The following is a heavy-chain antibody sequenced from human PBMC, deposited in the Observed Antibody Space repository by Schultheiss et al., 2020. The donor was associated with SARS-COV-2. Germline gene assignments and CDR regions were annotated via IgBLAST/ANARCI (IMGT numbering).Heavy chain of an antibody. CDR3: AKSFGYDSRD. V-gene: IGHV3-30*18. Sequence: GGSLRLSCAASGFTFSSYGFHWVRQAPGKGLEWVAVISYDGSNKYYGDSVKGRFTISRDNSKNTLYLQMNSLRAEDTAVYYCAKSFGYDSRDWGQGTTVTVSS. CDR2: ISYDGSNK. CDR1: GFTFSSYG. D-gene: IGHD3-22*01. J-gene: IGHJ6*02.